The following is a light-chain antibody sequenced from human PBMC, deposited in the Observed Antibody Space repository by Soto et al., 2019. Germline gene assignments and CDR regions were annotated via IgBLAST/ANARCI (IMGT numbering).Light chain of an antibody. CDR2: EVT. J-gene: IGLJ3*02. CDR1: SSDVGAYDY. CDR3: DSYTTSGTRV. V-gene: IGLV2-14*01. Sequence: QSVLTQPASVSGSPGQSITIYCTGTSSDVGAYDYVSWYQQYPGKAPKLMIYEVTNRPSGVSDRFSGSKSGNTASLTISGLQAEDEADYYCDSYTTSGTRVFGGGTQLTVL.